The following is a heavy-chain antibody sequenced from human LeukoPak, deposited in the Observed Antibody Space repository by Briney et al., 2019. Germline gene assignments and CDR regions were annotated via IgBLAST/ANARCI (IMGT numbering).Heavy chain of an antibody. CDR1: GFTFSSYG. D-gene: IGHD2-15*01. Sequence: GGSLRLSCAASGFTFSSYGMHWVRQAPGKGLEWVAVISYDGSNKYYADSVKGRFTISRDNSKNTLYLQMNSLRAEDTAVYYCAKNGDCSGGSCSYYFDHWGQGTLVTVSS. CDR3: AKNGDCSGGSCSYYFDH. J-gene: IGHJ4*02. V-gene: IGHV3-30*18. CDR2: ISYDGSNK.